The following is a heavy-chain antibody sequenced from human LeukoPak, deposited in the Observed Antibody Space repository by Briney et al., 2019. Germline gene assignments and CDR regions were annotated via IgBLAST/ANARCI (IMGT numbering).Heavy chain of an antibody. D-gene: IGHD2-21*01. Sequence: GGSLRLSCAASGFTFSGYWMTWVRQAPGKGLEYVVNIKEDGGEKYYVDSVKGRFTISRDNTKNSLYLQMSSLRGDDTAVYYCVRDCGFHTFDYWGQGTLVTVSS. J-gene: IGHJ4*02. CDR3: VRDCGFHTFDY. CDR2: IKEDGGEK. CDR1: GFTFSGYW. V-gene: IGHV3-7*05.